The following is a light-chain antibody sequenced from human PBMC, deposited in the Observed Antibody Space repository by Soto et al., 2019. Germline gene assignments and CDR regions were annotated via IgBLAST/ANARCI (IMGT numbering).Light chain of an antibody. Sequence: QSVLTQPPSASGTPGQRVTISCSGSSSNIGNNYVYWYHQLPGTAPKLLIYRNNQRPSGVPDRFSGSKSGTSATLAISGLRSEDEADYYCAAWDDSLSSWVFGGGTQLTVL. CDR3: AAWDDSLSSWV. CDR1: SSNIGNNY. J-gene: IGLJ3*02. CDR2: RNN. V-gene: IGLV1-47*01.